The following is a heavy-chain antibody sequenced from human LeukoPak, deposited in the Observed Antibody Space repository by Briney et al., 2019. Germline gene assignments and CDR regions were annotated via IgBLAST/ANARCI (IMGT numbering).Heavy chain of an antibody. CDR3: ARDLPDYGDYGLNYYYGMDV. V-gene: IGHV3-23*01. CDR2: ISGSGGST. Sequence: GGSLRPSCAASGFTFSSYAMSWVRQAPGKGLEWVSAISGSGGSTYYADSVKGRFTISRDNSKNTLYLQMNSLRAEDTAVYYCARDLPDYGDYGLNYYYGMDVWGQGTTVTVSS. J-gene: IGHJ6*02. D-gene: IGHD4-17*01. CDR1: GFTFSSYA.